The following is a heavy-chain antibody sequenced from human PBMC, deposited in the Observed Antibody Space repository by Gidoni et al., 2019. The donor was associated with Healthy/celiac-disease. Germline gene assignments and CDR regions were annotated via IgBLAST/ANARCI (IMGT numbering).Heavy chain of an antibody. V-gene: IGHV3-64*01. CDR3: ARDSLSGSYGDY. J-gene: IGHJ4*02. D-gene: IGHD1-26*01. Sequence: EVQLVESGGGLVQPGGSLRLSCAAAGFTFSSYAMHWVRQAPGKGLEYVSAISSNGGSTYYANSVKGRFTISRDNSKNTLYLQMGSLRAEDMAVYYCARDSLSGSYGDYWGQGTLVTVSS. CDR1: GFTFSSYA. CDR2: ISSNGGST.